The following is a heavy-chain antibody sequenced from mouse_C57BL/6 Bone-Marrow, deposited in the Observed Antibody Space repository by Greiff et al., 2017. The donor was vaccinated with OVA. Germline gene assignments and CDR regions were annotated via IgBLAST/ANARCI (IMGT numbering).Heavy chain of an antibody. D-gene: IGHD2-4*01. J-gene: IGHJ2*01. Sequence: LVESGAELVRPGASVKLSCTASGFNIKDDYMHWVKQRPEQGLEWIGWIDPENGDTEYASKFQGKATITADTSSNTAYLQLSSLTSEDTAVYYCTHYDYDGGDYFDYWGQGTTLTVSS. CDR1: GFNIKDDY. CDR2: IDPENGDT. CDR3: THYDYDGGDYFDY. V-gene: IGHV14-4*01.